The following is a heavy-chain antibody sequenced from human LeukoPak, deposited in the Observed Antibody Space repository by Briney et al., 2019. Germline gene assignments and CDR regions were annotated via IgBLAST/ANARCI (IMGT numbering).Heavy chain of an antibody. CDR3: ARDPSSSSDWFDP. CDR2: IIPIFGTA. CDR1: GGTFSSYA. D-gene: IGHD6-6*01. J-gene: IGHJ5*02. V-gene: IGHV1-69*06. Sequence: GASVKVSCKASGGTFSSYAISWVRQAPGQGLEWMGGIIPIFGTANYAQKFQGRVTITADKSTSTAYMELSSLRSEDTAVYYCARDPSSSSDWFDPWGQGTLVTVSS.